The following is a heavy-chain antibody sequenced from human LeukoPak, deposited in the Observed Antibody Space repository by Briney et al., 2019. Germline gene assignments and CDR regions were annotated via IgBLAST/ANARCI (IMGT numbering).Heavy chain of an antibody. CDR3: AKDRWVITFGGVIVPTFDY. J-gene: IGHJ4*02. Sequence: GGSLRLSCAASGVTFSSYAMSWVRQAPGKGLEWVSAISGSGGSTYYADSVKGRFTISRDNSKNTLYLQMNSLRAEDTAVYYCAKDRWVITFGGVIVPTFDYWGQGTLVTVSS. D-gene: IGHD3-16*02. V-gene: IGHV3-23*01. CDR1: GVTFSSYA. CDR2: ISGSGGST.